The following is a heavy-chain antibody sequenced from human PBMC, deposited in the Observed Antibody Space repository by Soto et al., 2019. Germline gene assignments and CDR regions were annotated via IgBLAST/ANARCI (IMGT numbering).Heavy chain of an antibody. D-gene: IGHD5-12*01. Sequence: EVQLVESGGGLVQPGVSLRLSCAASGFTFSRYSMNWFRQAPGKGLEWVSSISGSSSYLYYADSVKGRFSISRDNAKNALFLQMNSLRAEYTAVYYCARDSGSGYAFDDWCHGTLVTVSS. CDR1: GFTFSRYS. V-gene: IGHV3-21*01. CDR2: ISGSSSYL. J-gene: IGHJ4*01. CDR3: ARDSGSGYAFDD.